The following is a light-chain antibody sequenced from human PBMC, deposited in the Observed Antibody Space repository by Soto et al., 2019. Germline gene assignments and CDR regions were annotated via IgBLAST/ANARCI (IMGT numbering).Light chain of an antibody. Sequence: QSALTQPPSASGSPGQSVTIACTGTSSDVGYYNYVSWHQQPPGKAPKLLIHDVSKRPSGVPDRFSGSKSGNTASLTVSGLQAEDEGDYYCSSYAGSNYPYVFGTGTKVTVL. J-gene: IGLJ1*01. V-gene: IGLV2-8*01. CDR1: SSDVGYYNY. CDR2: DVS. CDR3: SSYAGSNYPYV.